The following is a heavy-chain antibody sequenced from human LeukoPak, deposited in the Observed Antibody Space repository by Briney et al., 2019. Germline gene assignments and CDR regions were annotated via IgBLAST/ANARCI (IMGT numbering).Heavy chain of an antibody. Sequence: ASVKVSCKASGYTFTGYYMHWVRQAPGQGLEWMGRINPNSGGTNYAQKFQGRVTMTRDTSISTAYMELSRLRSDATAVYYCARELSDFYYDSSGSFDYWGQGTLVTVSS. J-gene: IGHJ4*02. CDR1: GYTFTGYY. CDR3: ARELSDFYYDSSGSFDY. CDR2: INPNSGGT. D-gene: IGHD3-22*01. V-gene: IGHV1-2*06.